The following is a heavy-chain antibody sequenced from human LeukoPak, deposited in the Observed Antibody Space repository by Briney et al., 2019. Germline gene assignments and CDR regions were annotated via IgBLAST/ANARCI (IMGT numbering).Heavy chain of an antibody. CDR1: GFTFSSYE. D-gene: IGHD1-1*01. J-gene: IGHJ3*02. CDR2: ISSSGSTI. Sequence: GGSLRLSCAASGFTFSSYEMNWVRHAPGKGLEWVSYISSSGSTIYYADSVKGRFTISRDNAKNSLYLQMNSLRAEDTAVYYCARDNALEGEPFDIWGQGTMVTVSS. CDR3: ARDNALEGEPFDI. V-gene: IGHV3-48*03.